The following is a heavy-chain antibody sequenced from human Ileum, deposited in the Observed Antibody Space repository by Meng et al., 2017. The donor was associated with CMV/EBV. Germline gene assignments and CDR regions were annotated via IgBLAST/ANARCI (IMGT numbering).Heavy chain of an antibody. V-gene: IGHV3-7*01. CDR2: IKPDGSET. CDR1: GFSFNTYW. CDR3: AAGNYFTD. J-gene: IGHJ4*02. Sequence: GESLKIACAASGFSFNTYWMSWVRQAPGKGLECVVNIKPDGSETYYVDSVKGRFTVSRDNAKNSLFLQMNSLRVDDTAVYYCAAGNYFTDWGQGTLVTVSS.